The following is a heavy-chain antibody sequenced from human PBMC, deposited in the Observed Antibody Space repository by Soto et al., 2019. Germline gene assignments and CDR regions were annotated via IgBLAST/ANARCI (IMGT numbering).Heavy chain of an antibody. CDR2: IYFSGST. CDR1: GGPVPSDRYY. J-gene: IGHJ4*02. Sequence: QVQLQESGPGLEKPSETLSLTCTVSGGPVPSDRYYWSWIRQPPGKGLEWIGYIYFSGSTNYNPSLKSRVSISVDTSKNQISLKLSSVTAADTAVYYCARDQGIAVAVFDYWGQGTLVTVSS. CDR3: ARDQGIAVAVFDY. D-gene: IGHD6-19*01. V-gene: IGHV4-61*01.